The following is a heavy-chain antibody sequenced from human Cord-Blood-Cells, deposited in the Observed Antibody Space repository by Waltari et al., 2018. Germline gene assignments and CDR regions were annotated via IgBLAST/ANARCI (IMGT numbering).Heavy chain of an antibody. CDR2: ISYDGSNK. CDR1: GFTFSSYA. D-gene: IGHD6-19*01. V-gene: IGHV3-30-3*02. CDR3: AEAVAGHPFDY. J-gene: IGHJ4*02. Sequence: QVQLVESGGGVVQPGRSLRLSCAASGFTFSSYAMHRVRQAPGKGLEWVAVISYDGSNKYYADSVKGRFTISRDNSKNTLYLQMNSLRAEDTAVYYCAEAVAGHPFDYWGQGTLVTVSS.